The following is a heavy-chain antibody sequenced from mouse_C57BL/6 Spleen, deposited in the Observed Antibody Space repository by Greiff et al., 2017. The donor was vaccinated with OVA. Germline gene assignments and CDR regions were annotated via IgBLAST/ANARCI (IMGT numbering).Heavy chain of an antibody. V-gene: IGHV14-4*01. CDR1: GFNIKDDY. J-gene: IGHJ4*01. D-gene: IGHD1-1*01. Sequence: VQLQQSGAELVRPGASVKLSCTASGFNIKDDYMHWVKQRPEQGLAWIGWIDPENGDTEYASKFQGKATITADTSSNTAYLQLSSLTSEDTAVYYCTRRNYYGSSGAMDYWGQGTSVTVSS. CDR3: TRRNYYGSSGAMDY. CDR2: IDPENGDT.